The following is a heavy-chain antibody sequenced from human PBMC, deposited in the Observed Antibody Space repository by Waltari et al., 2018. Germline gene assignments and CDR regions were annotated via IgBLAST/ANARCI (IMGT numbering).Heavy chain of an antibody. CDR2: INSGGST. J-gene: IGHJ4*03. D-gene: IGHD3-3*01. Sequence: EVQLAESGGGLAKPGGSLRLSCAASGFALRDYSLHWVRQAPGKGLEWVSAINSGGSTYYADSVKGRFTISRDNSKNTLSLEMNSLRVEDTAVYYCAKGPAGGYGLDSWGQGVVVTVSS. CDR1: GFALRDYS. V-gene: IGHV3-23*04. CDR3: AKGPAGGYGLDS.